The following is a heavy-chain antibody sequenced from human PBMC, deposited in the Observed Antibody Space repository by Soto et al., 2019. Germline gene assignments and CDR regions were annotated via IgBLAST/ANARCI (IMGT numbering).Heavy chain of an antibody. CDR3: ARDGNYDFWSGYYPGSFDY. CDR2: IKQDGSEK. Sequence: GGSLRLSCAASGFTFSSYWMSWVRQAPGKGLEWVANIKQDGSEKYYVDSVKGRFTISRDNAKNPLYLQMNSLRAEDTAVYYCARDGNYDFWSGYYPGSFDYWGQGTLVTVSS. V-gene: IGHV3-7*01. CDR1: GFTFSSYW. J-gene: IGHJ4*02. D-gene: IGHD3-3*01.